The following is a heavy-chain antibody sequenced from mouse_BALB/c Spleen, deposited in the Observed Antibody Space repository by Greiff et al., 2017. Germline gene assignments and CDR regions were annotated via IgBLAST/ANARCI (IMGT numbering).Heavy chain of an antibody. D-gene: IGHD2-3*01. J-gene: IGHJ3*01. Sequence: QVTLKVSGPGLLQPSQTLSLTCSFSGFSLSTYGIGVGWIRQPSGQGLEWLAHIWWNDNKYYHTALKSQLTISKDTSNNQVFLQIASVDTADTATYYCARIYDPAWMAYWGQGTLVTVAA. CDR3: ARIYDPAWMAY. CDR1: GFSLSTYGIG. CDR2: IWWNDNK. V-gene: IGHV8-11*01.